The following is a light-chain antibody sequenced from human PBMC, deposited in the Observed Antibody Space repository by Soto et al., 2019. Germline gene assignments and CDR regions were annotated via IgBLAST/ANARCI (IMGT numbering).Light chain of an antibody. CDR3: SSYAGSNNLHVL. J-gene: IGLJ2*01. CDR2: EVI. V-gene: IGLV2-8*01. Sequence: QSVLTQPPSASGSPGQSVTISCTGSSSDVGGYEYVSWYHQHPGKAPKLIIYEVIKRPSGVPDRFSGSKSGNTASLTVSGLQAEDEADYYCSSYAGSNNLHVLFGGGTKLTVL. CDR1: SSDVGGYEY.